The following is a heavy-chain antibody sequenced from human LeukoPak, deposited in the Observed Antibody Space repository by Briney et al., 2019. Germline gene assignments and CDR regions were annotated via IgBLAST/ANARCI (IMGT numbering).Heavy chain of an antibody. D-gene: IGHD3-10*01. V-gene: IGHV3-21*01. CDR2: ITSSSRYI. CDR3: AKDHESSGSGELGF. CDR1: GFTFSAYT. J-gene: IGHJ4*02. Sequence: GGSLRLSCAASGFTFSAYTMNWVRQAPGKGLEWISSITSSSRYIYYAGSVKGRSTISRDNAKNSLYLQMNNLRAEDTAVYYCAKDHESSGSGELGFWGQGTLVTVSS.